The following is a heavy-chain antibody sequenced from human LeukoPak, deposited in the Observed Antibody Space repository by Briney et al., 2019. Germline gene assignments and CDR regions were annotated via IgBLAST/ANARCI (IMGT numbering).Heavy chain of an antibody. D-gene: IGHD3-3*01. V-gene: IGHV3-20*04. CDR2: INWNGGST. J-gene: IGHJ4*02. Sequence: GGSLGLSCAASGFTFDDYGMSWVRQAPGKGLEWVSGINWNGGSTGYADSVKGRFTISRDKARNSLYLQMNSLRAEDTALYYCARASNDFWSGYYSRWGQGTLVTVSS. CDR3: ARASNDFWSGYYSR. CDR1: GFTFDDYG.